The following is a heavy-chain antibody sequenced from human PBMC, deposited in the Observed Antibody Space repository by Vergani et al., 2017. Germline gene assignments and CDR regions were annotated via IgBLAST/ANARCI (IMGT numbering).Heavy chain of an antibody. V-gene: IGHV4-59*01. J-gene: IGHJ6*03. Sequence: QVQLQESGPGLVKPSETLSLPCTVSGGSISSYYWSWIRQPPGKGLEWIGYIYYSGSTNYNPSLKRRVTISVDTSKNQFSLKLSSVTAADTAVYYCARVEVVPALGPVYYYYMDVWGKGTTVTVSS. CDR2: IYYSGST. CDR1: GGSISSYY. D-gene: IGHD2-2*01. CDR3: ARVEVVPALGPVYYYYMDV.